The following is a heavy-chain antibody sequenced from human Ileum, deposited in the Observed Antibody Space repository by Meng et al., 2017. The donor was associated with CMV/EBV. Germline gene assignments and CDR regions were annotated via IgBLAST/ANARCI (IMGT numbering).Heavy chain of an antibody. CDR1: GYNLTNYA. V-gene: IGHV1-18*01. J-gene: IGHJ4*02. CDR2: VSGYNGDT. Sequence: VLLVQSELEVKKPGASVMISCRTSGYNLTNYAITWVRQAPGQGLGWMGWVSGYNGDTHYAQKIQGRATLTADTSTTTAYLELRGLRSDDAAVYYCARDRSDPGREGFSYCGQGTLVTVSS. CDR3: ARDRSDPGREGFSY.